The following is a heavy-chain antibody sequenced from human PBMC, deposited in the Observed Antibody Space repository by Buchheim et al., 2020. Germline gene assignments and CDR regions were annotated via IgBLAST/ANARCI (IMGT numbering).Heavy chain of an antibody. V-gene: IGHV3-30*18. CDR2: ISYDGSNK. CDR1: GFTFSNYW. D-gene: IGHD2-15*01. J-gene: IGHJ6*02. Sequence: VQLVESGGGLVQPGGSLRLSCAASGFTFSNYWMSWVRQAPGKGLEWVAVISYDGSNKYYADSVKGRFTISRDNSKNTLYLQMNSLRAEDTAVYYCAKDSGYCSGGSCYEGSYYYYGMDVWGQGTT. CDR3: AKDSGYCSGGSCYEGSYYYYGMDV.